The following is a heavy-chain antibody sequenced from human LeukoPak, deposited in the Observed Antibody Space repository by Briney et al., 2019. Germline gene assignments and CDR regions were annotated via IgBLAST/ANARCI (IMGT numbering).Heavy chain of an antibody. Sequence: GGSLRLSCAASGFTFSSYSMNWVRQAPGKGLEWVSSISSSSSYIYYADSVKGRFTISRDNAKNSLYLQMNSLRAEDTAVYYCARGIVVVPAAIVGGDAFDIWGQGTMVTVSS. CDR1: GFTFSSYS. CDR3: ARGIVVVPAAIVGGDAFDI. J-gene: IGHJ3*02. CDR2: ISSSSSYI. V-gene: IGHV3-21*01. D-gene: IGHD2-2*02.